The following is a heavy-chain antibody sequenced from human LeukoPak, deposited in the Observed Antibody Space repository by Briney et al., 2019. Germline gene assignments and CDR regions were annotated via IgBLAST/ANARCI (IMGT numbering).Heavy chain of an antibody. CDR3: ARDFGEVGAYAFDY. V-gene: IGHV1-2*04. J-gene: IGHJ4*02. CDR1: GYTFSSYG. CDR2: INPNSGGT. D-gene: IGHD1-26*01. Sequence: GASVKVSCKASGYTFSSYGITWVRQAPGQGLEWMGWINPNSGGTNYAQKFQGWVTMTRDTSISTAYMELSRLRSDDTAVYYCARDFGEVGAYAFDYWGQGTLDTVSS.